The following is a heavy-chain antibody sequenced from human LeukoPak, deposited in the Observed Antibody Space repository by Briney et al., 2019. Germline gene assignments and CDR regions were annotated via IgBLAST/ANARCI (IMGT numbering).Heavy chain of an antibody. J-gene: IGHJ4*02. Sequence: TPSETLSLTCTVSGASISSGANYWHWIRQPAGKGLEWIGRIYTSGSTNYNPSLKSRVTISVDTSKNQLSLKLSSVTAADTAVYYCARMIGYCSSTSCPFDYWGQGTLVTVSS. CDR1: GASISSGANY. V-gene: IGHV4-61*02. CDR3: ARMIGYCSSTSCPFDY. D-gene: IGHD2-2*01. CDR2: IYTSGST.